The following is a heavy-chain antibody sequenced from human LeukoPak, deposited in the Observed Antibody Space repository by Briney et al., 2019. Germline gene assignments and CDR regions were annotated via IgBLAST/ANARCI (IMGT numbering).Heavy chain of an antibody. J-gene: IGHJ4*02. CDR3: ARLIAVAGFAFDY. CDR1: GYTFTGYY. D-gene: IGHD6-19*01. V-gene: IGHV1-2*02. CDR2: INPNSGGT. Sequence: ASVKVSCKASGYTFTGYYMHWVRQAPGQGLGWMGWINPNSGGTNYAQKFQGRVTMTRDTSISTAYMELSRLRSDDTAVYYCARLIAVAGFAFDYWGQGTLVTVSS.